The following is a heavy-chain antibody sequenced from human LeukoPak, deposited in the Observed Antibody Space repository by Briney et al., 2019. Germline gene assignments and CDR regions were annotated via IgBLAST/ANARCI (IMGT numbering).Heavy chain of an antibody. CDR2: INPNSGGT. V-gene: IGHV1-2*02. J-gene: IGHJ4*02. D-gene: IGHD3-22*01. CDR1: GHTFTGCY. Sequence: ASVKVSCKASGHTFTGCYMHWVRQATGQGLEWIGWINPNSGGTNYAQKFQGRVTMTRDTSISTAYMELSRPRSDDTAVYYCARLSDSSGYYYLDYWGQGTLVTVSS. CDR3: ARLSDSSGYYYLDY.